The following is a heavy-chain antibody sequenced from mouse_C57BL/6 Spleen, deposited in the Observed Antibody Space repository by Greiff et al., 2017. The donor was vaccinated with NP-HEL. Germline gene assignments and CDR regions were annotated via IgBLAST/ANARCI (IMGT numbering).Heavy chain of an antibody. CDR2: ISSGSSTI. D-gene: IGHD2-3*01. CDR1: GFTFSDYG. V-gene: IGHV5-17*01. J-gene: IGHJ1*03. CDR3: AKHGYYEDWYFDV. Sequence: EVQLVESGGGLVKPGGSLKLSCAASGFTFSDYGMHWVRQAPEKGLEWVAYISSGSSTIYYADTVTGRFTISRDNAKNTLFLQMTSLRSEDTAMYYCAKHGYYEDWYFDVWGTGTTVTVSS.